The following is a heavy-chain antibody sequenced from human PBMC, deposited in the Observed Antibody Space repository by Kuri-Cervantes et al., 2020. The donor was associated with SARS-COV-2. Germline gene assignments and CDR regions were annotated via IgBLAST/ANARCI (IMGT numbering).Heavy chain of an antibody. CDR2: IWYGGSNK. J-gene: IGHJ4*02. CDR1: GFTFSSYA. V-gene: IGHV3-30*02. D-gene: IGHD4/OR15-4a*01. Sequence: GGSLRLSCAASGFTFSSYAMSWVRQAPGKGLEWVAVIWYGGSNKYYADSVKGRFTISRDNSKNTLYLQMNSLRAEDTAVYYCAKDLCLGGNYHYYVDFWGQGTLVTVSS. CDR3: AKDLCLGGNYHYYVDF.